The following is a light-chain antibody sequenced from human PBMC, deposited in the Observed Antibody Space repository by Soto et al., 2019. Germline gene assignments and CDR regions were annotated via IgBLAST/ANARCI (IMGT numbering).Light chain of an antibody. V-gene: IGKV1-5*03. J-gene: IGKJ1*01. Sequence: SQMPQSPSTLSASLGDRVTITCRAIQTISSLLAWDQQKPGKAPKLLIYKASTLKSGVPSRFSGSGSGTEFTLTISSLQPDDFATYYCQHYNSYSEAFGQGTQVDIK. CDR3: QHYNSYSEA. CDR1: QTISSL. CDR2: KAS.